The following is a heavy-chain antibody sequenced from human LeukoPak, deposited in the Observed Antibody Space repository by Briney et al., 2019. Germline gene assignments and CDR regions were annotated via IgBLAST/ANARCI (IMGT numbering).Heavy chain of an antibody. CDR1: GFTFTTYA. CDR2: IKSSDNSA. Sequence: GGSLRLSCTASGFTFTTYAMSWVRQAPGKGLEWVAAIKSSDNSAYYTDSVKGRFTISRDNSKNTLFLQMNSLRAEDTAVYYCAKTRPLDSSSWSHGDYWGQGTLVTVSS. CDR3: AKTRPLDSSSWSHGDY. D-gene: IGHD6-13*01. J-gene: IGHJ4*02. V-gene: IGHV3-23*01.